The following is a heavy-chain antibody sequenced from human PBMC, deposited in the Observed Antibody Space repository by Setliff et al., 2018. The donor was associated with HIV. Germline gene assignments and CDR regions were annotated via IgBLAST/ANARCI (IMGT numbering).Heavy chain of an antibody. CDR3: ARYSGTFTRYFDP. CDR2: IHISGAT. D-gene: IGHD1-26*01. Sequence: PSETLSLTCTVSGVSISNYYWNWIRQPPGKGLEWIGYIHISGATSYNPSLERRVTISLDMSKNQFSLKLTAVTAADAAMYYCARYSGTFTRYFDPWGPGTLVTSPQ. J-gene: IGHJ5*02. CDR1: GVSISNYY. V-gene: IGHV4-4*09.